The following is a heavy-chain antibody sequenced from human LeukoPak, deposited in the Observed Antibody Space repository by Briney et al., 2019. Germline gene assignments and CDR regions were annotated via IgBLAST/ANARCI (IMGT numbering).Heavy chain of an antibody. D-gene: IGHD1-20*01. CDR2: IIPIFGTA. CDR1: GGTFSSYA. Sequence: ASVKVSCKASGGTFSSYAISWVRQAPGQGLEWMGGIIPIFGTANYAQKFQGRVTITTDESTSTAYMELSSLRSEDTAVYCCAREFAGITGRTVYWGQGTLVTVSS. V-gene: IGHV1-69*05. J-gene: IGHJ4*02. CDR3: AREFAGITGRTVY.